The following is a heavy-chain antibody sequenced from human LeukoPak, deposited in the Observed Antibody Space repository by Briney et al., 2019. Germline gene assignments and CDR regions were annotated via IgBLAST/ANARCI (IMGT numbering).Heavy chain of an antibody. J-gene: IGHJ3*01. Sequence: GSLRLSCAASGFSFSGYGMHWVRQAPGKGLEWVSFIQYDGRDKYYKDSVRGRFIISRDDSKKMIYLQMASLRAEDTAVYYCAKDAGNAAAPTSAFDLWGQGTKVTV. CDR1: GFSFSGYG. D-gene: IGHD6-13*01. CDR3: AKDAGNAAAPTSAFDL. CDR2: IQYDGRDK. V-gene: IGHV3-30*02.